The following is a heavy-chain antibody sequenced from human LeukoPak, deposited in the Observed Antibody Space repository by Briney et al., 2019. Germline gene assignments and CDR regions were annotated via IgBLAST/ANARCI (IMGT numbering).Heavy chain of an antibody. V-gene: IGHV1-2*02. J-gene: IGHJ4*02. Sequence: ASVKVSCKASGYTFTSYYMHWVRQAPGQGLEWMGWINPNSGGTNYAQKFQGRVTMTRDTSISTAYMELSRLRSDDTAVYYCARSLHRYSSGWYFDYWGQGTLVTVSS. CDR3: ARSLHRYSSGWYFDY. D-gene: IGHD6-19*01. CDR2: INPNSGGT. CDR1: GYTFTSYY.